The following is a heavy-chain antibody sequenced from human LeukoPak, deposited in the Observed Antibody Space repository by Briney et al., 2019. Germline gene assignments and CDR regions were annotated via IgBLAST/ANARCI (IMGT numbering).Heavy chain of an antibody. CDR2: ISGYQGST. CDR1: GYTFTNYG. Sequence: ASVKVSCKASGYTFTNYGITWVRQAPGQGLEWMGWISGYQGSTKYAQNFQGRVTMTTDTSTSTAYMDLRSLRSDDTAIYFCARSDLATITAGPFEYWGQGTLVAVSS. J-gene: IGHJ4*02. D-gene: IGHD5-24*01. V-gene: IGHV1-18*01. CDR3: ARSDLATITAGPFEY.